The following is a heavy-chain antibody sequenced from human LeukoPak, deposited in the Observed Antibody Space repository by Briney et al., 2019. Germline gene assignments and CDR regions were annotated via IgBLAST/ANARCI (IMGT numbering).Heavy chain of an antibody. J-gene: IGHJ4*02. CDR2: ISYDGSNK. CDR1: GFTFSSYA. Sequence: GGSLRLSCAASGFTFSSYAMHWVRQAPGKGLEWVAVISYDGSNKYYADSVKGRFTISRDNSKNTLYLQMNSLRAEDTAVYYCARDSITYCGGDCYPWGMDYWGQGTLVTVSS. D-gene: IGHD2-21*02. CDR3: ARDSITYCGGDCYPWGMDY. V-gene: IGHV3-30-3*01.